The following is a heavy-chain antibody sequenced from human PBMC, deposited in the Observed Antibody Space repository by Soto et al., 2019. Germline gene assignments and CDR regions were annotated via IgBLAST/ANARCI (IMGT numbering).Heavy chain of an antibody. CDR1: GGSISSYY. V-gene: IGHV4-59*01. CDR2: ISYSGST. Sequence: QVQLQESGPGLVKPSETLSLTCTVSGGSISSYYWSWIRQSPGKGLEWIGYISYSGSTKYNPSLKRRITKSVDTSKNQCTLKRSSVTAADTAVYYCARGRGDTAMAWYYWGQGTLVTVSS. D-gene: IGHD5-18*01. J-gene: IGHJ4*02. CDR3: ARGRGDTAMAWYY.